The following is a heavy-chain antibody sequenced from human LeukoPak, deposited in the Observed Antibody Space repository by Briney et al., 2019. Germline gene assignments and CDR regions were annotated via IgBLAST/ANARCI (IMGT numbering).Heavy chain of an antibody. V-gene: IGHV1-8*01. Sequence: GASVKVSCKASGYAFTSYDINWVRQATGQGLEWMGWMNPNSGNTGYAQKFQGRVTMTRNTSISTAYMELSSLRSEDTAVYYCARGVGSWYRRPKKNWFDPWGQGTLVTVSS. J-gene: IGHJ5*02. CDR1: GYAFTSYD. CDR2: MNPNSGNT. D-gene: IGHD6-13*01. CDR3: ARGVGSWYRRPKKNWFDP.